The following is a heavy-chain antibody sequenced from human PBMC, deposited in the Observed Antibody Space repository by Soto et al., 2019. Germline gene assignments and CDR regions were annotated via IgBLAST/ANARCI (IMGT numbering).Heavy chain of an antibody. CDR2: IIPIFGTA. Sequence: SVKVSCKASGGTFSSYAISWVRQAPGQGLEWMGGIIPIFGTANYTQKFQGRVTITADESTSTAYMELSSLRSEDTAVYYCARDKDIVVVPAAIDRIRGLDYWGQGTLVTVSS. CDR3: ARDKDIVVVPAAIDRIRGLDY. V-gene: IGHV1-69*13. CDR1: GGTFSSYA. D-gene: IGHD2-2*02. J-gene: IGHJ4*02.